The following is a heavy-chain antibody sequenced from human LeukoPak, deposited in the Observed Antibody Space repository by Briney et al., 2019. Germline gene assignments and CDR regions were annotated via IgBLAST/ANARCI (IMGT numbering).Heavy chain of an antibody. CDR3: ARTMVAGSTDAFDI. D-gene: IGHD2-15*01. V-gene: IGHV3-53*01. J-gene: IGHJ3*02. CDR1: GLTVRSNY. CDR2: LYSDGNI. Sequence: PGGSLRPSCAASGLTVRSNYMSWVRQAPVKGLEWVSVLYSDGNIYYADSVKGRFTISRDNSKNTLYLQMNSLRPEDTAVYYCARTMVAGSTDAFDIWGQGTMVTVSS.